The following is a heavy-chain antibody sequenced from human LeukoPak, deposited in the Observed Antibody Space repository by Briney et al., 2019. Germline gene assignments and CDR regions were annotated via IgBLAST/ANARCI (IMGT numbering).Heavy chain of an antibody. J-gene: IGHJ6*03. CDR2: VYYSGST. D-gene: IGHD6-6*01. Sequence: SETLSLTCSVSGGSINSSNYYWGLIRQPPGKGLEWIGNVYYSGSTFYNPSLKSRVTISVDTSKNQFSLRLSSVTAADTAVYYCARDWGVSARPGYMDVWGKGTTVTVSS. V-gene: IGHV4-39*07. CDR3: ARDWGVSARPGYMDV. CDR1: GGSINSSNYY.